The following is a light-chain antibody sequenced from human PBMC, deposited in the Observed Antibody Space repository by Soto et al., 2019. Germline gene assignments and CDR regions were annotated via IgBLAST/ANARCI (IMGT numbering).Light chain of an antibody. Sequence: QSVLTQPLSASGTPGQRVTISCSGSSSDIGSNTVHWYQQVPGTTPKLLIYSNNQRPSGVPDRFSGSKSGTSASLAISGLQSEDEADYYCAAWDVSLNGVVFGGGTKLTVL. CDR3: AAWDVSLNGVV. J-gene: IGLJ2*01. V-gene: IGLV1-44*01. CDR2: SNN. CDR1: SSDIGSNT.